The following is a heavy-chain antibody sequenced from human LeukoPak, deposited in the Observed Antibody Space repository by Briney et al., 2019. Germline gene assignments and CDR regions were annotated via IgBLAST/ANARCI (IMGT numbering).Heavy chain of an antibody. CDR1: GGSISSSSYY. J-gene: IGHJ4*02. Sequence: SETLSLTCTVSGGSISSSSYYWGWIRQPPGKALEWIGSIYYSGSTYYNPSLKSRVTISEDTSKNQFSLKLSSVTAADTAVYYCARHRDYYDSSAWGYWGQGTLVTVSS. D-gene: IGHD3-22*01. V-gene: IGHV4-39*01. CDR2: IYYSGST. CDR3: ARHRDYYDSSAWGY.